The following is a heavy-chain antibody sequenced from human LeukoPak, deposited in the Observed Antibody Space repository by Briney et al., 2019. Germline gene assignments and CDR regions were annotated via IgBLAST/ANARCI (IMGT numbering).Heavy chain of an antibody. D-gene: IGHD3-10*01. Sequence: PSETLSLTCTVYGGSISSGSYYWSWIRQPAGKGLEWIGRIYTSGSTNYNPSLKSRVTISVDTSKNQFSLKLSSVTAADTAVYYCARHQGSTQILLWFGELLINPTIYYFVYWGQGTLVTVSS. CDR2: IYTSGST. CDR3: ARHQGSTQILLWFGELLINPTIYYFVY. J-gene: IGHJ4*02. CDR1: GGSISSGSYY. V-gene: IGHV4-61*02.